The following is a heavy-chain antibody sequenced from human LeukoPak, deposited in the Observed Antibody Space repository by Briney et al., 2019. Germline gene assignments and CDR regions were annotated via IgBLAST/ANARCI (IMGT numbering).Heavy chain of an antibody. CDR3: ARVHHDSSGLLDP. V-gene: IGHV1-18*04. CDR2: ISGFNGHT. Sequence: ASVKVSCKASGYTFSNYGITCVRQAPGQGFEWMGWISGFNGHTQIAQKVQGRVMLTTDTSTNTAYMELSSLRSDDTAVYFCARVHHDSSGLLDPWGQGTLVTVSS. J-gene: IGHJ5*02. D-gene: IGHD3-22*01. CDR1: GYTFSNYG.